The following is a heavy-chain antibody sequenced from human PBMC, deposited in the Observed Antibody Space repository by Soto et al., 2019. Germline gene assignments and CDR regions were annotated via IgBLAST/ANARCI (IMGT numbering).Heavy chain of an antibody. CDR1: GFSFSDSA. Sequence: EVQLVESGGGLVQPGGSLKLSCAASGFSFSDSAMHWVRQASGKGLEWVGRIRSKTSSYATAYAASVEGRFTISRDESKNTAYLQMNSLKTEDTAVYYCIRHAIDYWGQGNLVTVSS. CDR3: IRHAIDY. J-gene: IGHJ4*02. V-gene: IGHV3-73*02. CDR2: IRSKTSSYAT.